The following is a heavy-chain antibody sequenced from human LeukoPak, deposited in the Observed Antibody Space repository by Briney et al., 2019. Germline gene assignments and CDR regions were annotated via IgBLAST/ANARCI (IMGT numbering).Heavy chain of an antibody. Sequence: ASVKVSCKASGDTFSNYAINWVRQAPGQGLEWVGGILPIIGATKNAQKLQGRVTITADESTSTVYMDLTSLRSEDTAVYYCASWGYDILTGYIYWGQGTLVTVSS. CDR2: ILPIIGAT. CDR1: GDTFSNYA. CDR3: ASWGYDILTGYIY. D-gene: IGHD3-9*01. J-gene: IGHJ4*02. V-gene: IGHV1-69*13.